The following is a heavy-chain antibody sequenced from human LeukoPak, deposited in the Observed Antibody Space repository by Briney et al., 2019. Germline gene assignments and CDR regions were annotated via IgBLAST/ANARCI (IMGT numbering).Heavy chain of an antibody. D-gene: IGHD2-2*01. CDR1: GVTLRNYA. CDR3: AKDRDCSSTGCYVFAN. Sequence: PGGSLRLSCAASGVTLRNYAMTWIRQAPGKGLQWVSVISGDGESTYYADSVRGRFTISRDNSKNTMYLQMNNLPAEDTAIYYCAKDRDCSSTGCYVFANWGQGTLVTVSS. V-gene: IGHV3-23*01. CDR2: ISGDGEST. J-gene: IGHJ4*02.